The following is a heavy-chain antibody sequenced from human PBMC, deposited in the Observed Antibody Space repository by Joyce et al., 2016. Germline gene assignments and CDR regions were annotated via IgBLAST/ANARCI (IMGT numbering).Heavy chain of an antibody. CDR1: GYNFTNYW. CDR2: IKPNDESI. D-gene: IGHD1-14*01. J-gene: IGHJ4*02. Sequence: QVQLVQSGAEVKEPGASVTLSCKTSGYNFTNYWIHWVRQAPGQGLEWVCIIKPNDESIFYAQRLLGRVIMTRDTSTSTVYLELTSLTSEDTGVYYCTREDNSFDFWGQGTLVTVSS. CDR3: TREDNSFDF. V-gene: IGHV1-46*01.